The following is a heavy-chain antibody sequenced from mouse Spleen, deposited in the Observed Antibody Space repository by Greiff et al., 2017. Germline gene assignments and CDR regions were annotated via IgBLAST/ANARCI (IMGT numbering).Heavy chain of an antibody. CDR3: ARSRSNYFAY. V-gene: IGHV1-18*01. CDR1: GYTFTDYN. Sequence: VQLKESGPELVKPGASVKIPCKASGYTFTDYNMDWVKQSHGKSLEWIGDINPNNGGTIYNQKFKGKATLTVDKSSSTAYMELRSLTSEDTAVYYCARSRSNYFAYWGQGTLVTVSA. J-gene: IGHJ3*01. CDR2: INPNNGGT. D-gene: IGHD2-5*01.